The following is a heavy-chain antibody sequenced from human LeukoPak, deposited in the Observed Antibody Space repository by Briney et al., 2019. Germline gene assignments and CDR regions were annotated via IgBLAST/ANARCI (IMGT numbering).Heavy chain of an antibody. CDR2: ISGSGGST. J-gene: IGHJ4*02. CDR1: GFTFSSYA. CDR3: AKRWRLQLSFDY. Sequence: GGSLRLSCAASGFTFSSYAMSWVRQAPGKGLEWVSAISGSGGSTYYADSVKGRFTISRDNSKNTLYLQVNSLRAEDTAVYYCAKRWRLQLSFDYWGQGTLVTVSS. D-gene: IGHD2-21*02. V-gene: IGHV3-23*01.